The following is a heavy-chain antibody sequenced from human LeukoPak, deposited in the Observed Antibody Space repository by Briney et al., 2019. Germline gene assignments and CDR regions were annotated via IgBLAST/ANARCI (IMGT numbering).Heavy chain of an antibody. CDR1: GFTFSIYG. V-gene: IGHV3-23*01. Sequence: TGGCLRLSCAASGFTFSIYGMHWVRQSPGKGREWVLGISASGGNTYYADSVKGRFTISRDNSKNTLYLQLNTLRADDTAVYYCARGGDYGVKIDYWGQGTLVIVSS. CDR2: ISASGGNT. CDR3: ARGGDYGVKIDY. J-gene: IGHJ4*02. D-gene: IGHD3-16*01.